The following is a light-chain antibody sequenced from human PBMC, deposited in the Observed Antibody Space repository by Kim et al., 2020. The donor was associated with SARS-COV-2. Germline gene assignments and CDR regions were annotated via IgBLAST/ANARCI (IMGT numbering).Light chain of an antibody. CDR1: GSDIGGYDY. Sequence: GQSITSSCTGTGSDIGGYDYVSWYQQYPGKAPKLMLYHVTKRPSGVSDRFSGSKSGNTASLTISGLQAEDEADYYCSSYASSTNYIFGTGTKVTVL. CDR2: HVT. J-gene: IGLJ1*01. CDR3: SSYASSTNYI. V-gene: IGLV2-14*04.